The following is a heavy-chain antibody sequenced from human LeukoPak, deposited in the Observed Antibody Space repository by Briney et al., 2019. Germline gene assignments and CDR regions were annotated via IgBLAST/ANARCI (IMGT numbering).Heavy chain of an antibody. CDR2: IYYSGST. CDR3: ASRITMVRGALDAFDI. V-gene: IGHV4-59*01. CDR1: GGSISSYY. J-gene: IGHJ3*02. Sequence: SETLSLTCTVSGGSISSYYWSWIRQPPGKGLEWIGYIYYSGSTNYNPSLKSRVTISVDTSKNQFSLKLSSVTAADTAVYYCASRITMVRGALDAFDIWGQGTMVTVSS. D-gene: IGHD3-10*01.